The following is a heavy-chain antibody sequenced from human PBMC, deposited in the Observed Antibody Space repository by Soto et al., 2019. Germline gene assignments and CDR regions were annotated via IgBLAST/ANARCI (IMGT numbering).Heavy chain of an antibody. J-gene: IGHJ4*02. CDR1: GYTFTSYY. CDR2: INPSGGST. CDR3: ASPGAMGDFDY. D-gene: IGHD1-26*01. V-gene: IGHV1-46*03. Sequence: QVQLVQSGAEVKKPGASVKVSCKASGYTFTSYYMHWVRQAPGQGLEWMGIINPSGGSTSYAQKVQGRVTMTRDTSTSTVYMELSSLRSEDTAVYYCASPGAMGDFDYWGQGTLVTVSS.